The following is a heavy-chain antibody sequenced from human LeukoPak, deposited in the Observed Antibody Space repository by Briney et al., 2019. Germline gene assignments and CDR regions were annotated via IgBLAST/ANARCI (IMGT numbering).Heavy chain of an antibody. Sequence: GGSLRLSCAASGSTFSSYAMSWVRQAPGKGLEWVSAISGSGGTTYYADSVKGRSSISRDNSRNTLYLQMNSLRAEDTAVYYCAKVSTYGDDYHDAFDIWGRGTMVTVSS. CDR3: AKVSTYGDDYHDAFDI. CDR1: GSTFSSYA. CDR2: ISGSGGTT. J-gene: IGHJ3*02. V-gene: IGHV3-23*01. D-gene: IGHD4-17*01.